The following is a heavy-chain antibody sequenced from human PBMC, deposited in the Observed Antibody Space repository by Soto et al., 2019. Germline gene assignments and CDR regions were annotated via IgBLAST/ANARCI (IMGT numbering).Heavy chain of an antibody. CDR3: ASIAVAGS. D-gene: IGHD6-19*01. V-gene: IGHV3-48*01. Sequence: PGGSLRLSCAASGFTFSSYSMNWVRQAPGKGLEWVSYISSSSSTIYYADSVKGRFTISRDNAKNSLYLQMNSLRAEDTAVYYCASIAVAGSWGQGTLVTVSS. CDR2: ISSSSSTI. CDR1: GFTFSSYS. J-gene: IGHJ5*02.